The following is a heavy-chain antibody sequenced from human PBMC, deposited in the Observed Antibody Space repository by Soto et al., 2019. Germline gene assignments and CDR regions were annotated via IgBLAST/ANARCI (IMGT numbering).Heavy chain of an antibody. Sequence: PGGSLRLSCAASGFTFNTFGMHWVRQTPGKGLEWVALLWYDGSNKYYGDSVRGRFTVSRDTSKNTLSLQMSRLGVEDTAQYYCVGSLTYTYGFEFWGQGTLVTVSS. CDR1: GFTFNTFG. CDR2: LWYDGSNK. V-gene: IGHV3-33*01. CDR3: VGSLTYTYGFEF. D-gene: IGHD3-10*01. J-gene: IGHJ4*02.